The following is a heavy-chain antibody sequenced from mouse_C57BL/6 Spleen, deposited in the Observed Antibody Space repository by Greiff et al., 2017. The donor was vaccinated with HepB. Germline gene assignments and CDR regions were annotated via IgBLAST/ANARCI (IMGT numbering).Heavy chain of an antibody. CDR1: GYAFSSSW. J-gene: IGHJ2*01. Sequence: QVQLQQSGPELVKPGASVKISCKASGYAFSSSWMNWVKQRPGKGLEWIGRIYPGDGDTNYNGKFKGKATLTADKYSSTAYMQLSSLTSEDSAVYFCARDPDYYGSSYVYWGQGTTLTVSS. CDR2: IYPGDGDT. CDR3: ARDPDYYGSSYVY. D-gene: IGHD1-1*01. V-gene: IGHV1-82*01.